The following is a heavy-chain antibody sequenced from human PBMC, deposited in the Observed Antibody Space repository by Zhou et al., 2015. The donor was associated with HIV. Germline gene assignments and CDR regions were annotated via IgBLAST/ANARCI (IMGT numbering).Heavy chain of an antibody. CDR2: IIPIFGTA. J-gene: IGHJ1*01. CDR1: GGTFSSYA. V-gene: IGHV1-69*01. CDR3: ARGAAYCGGDCYFQH. Sequence: QVKLVQSGTEVRKPGSSVKVSCKASGGTFSSYAISWVRQAPGQGLEWMGGIIPIFGTANYAQKFQGRVTITADESTSTAYMELSSLRSEDTAVYYCARGAAYCGGDCYFQHWGQGTLVTVSS. D-gene: IGHD2-21*02.